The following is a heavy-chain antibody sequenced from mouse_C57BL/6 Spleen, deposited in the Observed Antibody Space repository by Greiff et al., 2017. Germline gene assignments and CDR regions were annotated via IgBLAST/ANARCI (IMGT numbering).Heavy chain of an antibody. CDR2: ISSGSSTI. V-gene: IGHV5-17*01. Sequence: EVMLVESGGGLVKPGGSLKLSCAASGFTFSDYGMHWVRQAPEKGLEWVAYISSGSSTIYYADTVRGRFTISRDNAKNTLFLQMTILRSEDTAMYYCALYYYYDDYAMDYWGQGTSVTVSS. J-gene: IGHJ4*01. D-gene: IGHD2-4*01. CDR3: ALYYYYDDYAMDY. CDR1: GFTFSDYG.